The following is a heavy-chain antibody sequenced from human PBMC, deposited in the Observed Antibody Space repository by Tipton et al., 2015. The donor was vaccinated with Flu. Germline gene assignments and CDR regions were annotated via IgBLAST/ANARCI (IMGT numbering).Heavy chain of an antibody. CDR3: ARTRRTGDRVYYGWGSLFGFYYGMDV. J-gene: IGHJ6*02. D-gene: IGHD3-10*01. V-gene: IGHV4-59*01. CDR1: GGSISSYY. Sequence: TLSLTCTVSGGSISSYYWSWIRQPPGKGLEWIGYIYYSGSTNYNPPLKSRVTVSVDTSKNQFSLKLSSVTAADTAVYYCARTRRTGDRVYYGWGSLFGFYYGMDVWGQGTTVPVSS. CDR2: IYYSGST.